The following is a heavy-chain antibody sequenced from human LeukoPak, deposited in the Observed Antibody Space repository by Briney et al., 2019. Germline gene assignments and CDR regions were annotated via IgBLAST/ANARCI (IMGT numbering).Heavy chain of an antibody. CDR2: MNPNSGNT. V-gene: IGHV1-8*02. CDR3: ARGGAYCGGDCYDDY. Sequence: ASVKVSCKASNYTFTSYSISWVRQATGQGLEWMGWMNPNSGNTGYAQKFQGRVTMTRNTSISTAYMELSSLRSEDTAVYYCARGGAYCGGDCYDDYWGQGTLVTVSS. D-gene: IGHD2-21*02. J-gene: IGHJ4*02. CDR1: NYTFTSYS.